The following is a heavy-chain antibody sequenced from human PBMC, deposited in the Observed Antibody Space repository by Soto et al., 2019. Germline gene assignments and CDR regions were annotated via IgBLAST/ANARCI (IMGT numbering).Heavy chain of an antibody. J-gene: IGHJ4*02. CDR1: GYAFTYYP. V-gene: IGHV1-3*01. CDR3: AKGGSSGWYIDS. Sequence: QVQLVQSGAEVKKPGASVTLSCKASGYAFTYYPMHWVRQAPGQRLEWMGWINAGNGNTQYSQKFQGRVTLTRDTSASTVYMELSTLQSEDTALYYCAKGGSSGWYIDSWGQGTLVTVSS. CDR2: INAGNGNT. D-gene: IGHD6-19*01.